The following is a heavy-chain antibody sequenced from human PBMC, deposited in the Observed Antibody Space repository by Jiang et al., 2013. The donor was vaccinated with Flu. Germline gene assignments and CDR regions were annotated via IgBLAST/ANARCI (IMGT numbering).Heavy chain of an antibody. CDR1: GGSISSSSYY. D-gene: IGHD3-10*01. Sequence: GPGLVKPSETLSLTCTVSGGSISSSSYYWGWIRQPPGKGLEWIGSIYYSGSTYYNPSLKSRVTISVDTSKNQFSLKLSSVTAADTAVYYCARHYYGSGSLHYYYYGMDVWGQGTTVTVSS. V-gene: IGHV4-39*01. CDR2: IYYSGST. CDR3: ARHYYGSGSLHYYYYGMDV. J-gene: IGHJ6*02.